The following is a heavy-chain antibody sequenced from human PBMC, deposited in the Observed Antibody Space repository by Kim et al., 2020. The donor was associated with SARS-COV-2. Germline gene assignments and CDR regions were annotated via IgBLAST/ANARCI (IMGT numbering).Heavy chain of an antibody. V-gene: IGHV3-30*18. CDR1: GFTFSTYG. CDR2: ISYDGSSK. Sequence: GGSLRLSCAASGFTFSTYGMHWVRQAPGKGLEWVAVISYDGSSKYYGESVKGRFTISRDNPENTLYPQMNSLRPEDTAVYYCAKAVLRGVNFYYYGMDVWGHGTPVAVSS. CDR3: AKAVLRGVNFYYYGMDV. D-gene: IGHD3-10*01. J-gene: IGHJ6*01.